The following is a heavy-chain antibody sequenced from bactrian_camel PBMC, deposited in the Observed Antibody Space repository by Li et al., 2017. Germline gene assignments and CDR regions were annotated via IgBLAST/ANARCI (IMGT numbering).Heavy chain of an antibody. V-gene: IGHV3S53*01. CDR2: LNIDGKT. D-gene: IGHD2*01. CDR1: GDTASIQH. Sequence: HVQLVESGGGSVQAGNSLRLSCAVSGDTASIQHCMAWFRQAPGNEREGVAALNIDGKTTYADSVKGRFTISRDNATNTVYLQMNSLKPEDTAVYYCVSLVGRPLVHQGTQVT. J-gene: IGHJ4*01.